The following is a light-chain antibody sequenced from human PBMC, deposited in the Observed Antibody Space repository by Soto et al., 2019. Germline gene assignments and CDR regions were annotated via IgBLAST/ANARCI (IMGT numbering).Light chain of an antibody. J-gene: IGLJ3*02. CDR1: SSNIGAHYD. CDR3: QSYDTRLSGWV. Sequence: QSVLTQPPSVSGAPGQRVTISCTGSSSNIGAHYDVHWYQQLPGTAPKLLIHGNVNRPSGVPGRFSGSKSGTSASLSIAGLLAEDEADYYCQSYDTRLSGWVFGGGTKLTVL. CDR2: GNV. V-gene: IGLV1-40*01.